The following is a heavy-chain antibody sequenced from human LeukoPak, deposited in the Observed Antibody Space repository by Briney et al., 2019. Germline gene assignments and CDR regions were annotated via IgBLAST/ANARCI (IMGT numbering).Heavy chain of an antibody. V-gene: IGHV3-74*01. D-gene: IGHD3-22*01. Sequence: PGGSLRLSCAASGFTFSSYWMHWVRQDPGKGLVWVSRIKSDGSITSYADSVKGRFTISRDNAKNTLYLQMNSLRAEDTAVYYCAKDFSGTYYYDSSGYLGFDYWGQGTLVTVSS. J-gene: IGHJ4*02. CDR3: AKDFSGTYYYDSSGYLGFDY. CDR2: IKSDGSIT. CDR1: GFTFSSYW.